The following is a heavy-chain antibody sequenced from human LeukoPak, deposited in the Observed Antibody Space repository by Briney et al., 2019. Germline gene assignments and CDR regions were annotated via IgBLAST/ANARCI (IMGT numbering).Heavy chain of an antibody. CDR2: ISYDGSNK. CDR1: GFTFSDAW. Sequence: GGSLRLSCAASGFTFSDAWMSWVRQAPGKGLEWVAVISYDGSNKYYADSVKGRFTISRDNSKNTLYLQMNSLRAEDTAVYYCARDKTALYYFDYWGQGTLVTVSS. CDR3: ARDKTALYYFDY. J-gene: IGHJ4*02. V-gene: IGHV3-30*03.